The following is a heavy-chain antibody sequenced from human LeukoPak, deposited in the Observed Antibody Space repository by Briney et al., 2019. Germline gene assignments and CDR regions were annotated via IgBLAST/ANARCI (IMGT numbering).Heavy chain of an antibody. D-gene: IGHD3-10*01. J-gene: IGHJ4*02. Sequence: PGGSLRLSCAASGFTVSSNYMSWVRQAPGKGLEWVSVISGGGGTTYYSDSVKGRFTISRDNSKNTLYLQMNSLRAEDTAVYYCAKASTFGELNRPFDYWGQGTLVTVSS. V-gene: IGHV3-23*01. CDR2: ISGGGGTT. CDR3: AKASTFGELNRPFDY. CDR1: GFTVSSNY.